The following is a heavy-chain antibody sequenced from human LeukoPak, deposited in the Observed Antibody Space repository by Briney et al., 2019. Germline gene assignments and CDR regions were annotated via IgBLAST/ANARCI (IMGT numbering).Heavy chain of an antibody. CDR3: ARLSRLLWFGELLGY. J-gene: IGHJ4*02. CDR2: IYSGGST. D-gene: IGHD3-10*01. Sequence: GGSLRLSCAASGFTVSSNYMSWVRQAPGKGLEWVSVIYSGGSTYYADSVKGRFTISRDNSKNTLYLQMNSLRAEDTAVYYCARLSRLLWFGELLGYWGQGTLVTVSS. V-gene: IGHV3-66*04. CDR1: GFTVSSNY.